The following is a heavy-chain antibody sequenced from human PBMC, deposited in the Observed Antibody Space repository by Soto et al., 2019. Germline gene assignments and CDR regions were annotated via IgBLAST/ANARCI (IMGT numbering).Heavy chain of an antibody. CDR2: ISGSGKTT. J-gene: IGHJ3*01. V-gene: IGHV3-23*01. CDR1: KFNFSAYA. Sequence: EVQLLESGGGLVQPGESLRLSCSASKFNFSAYAMGWVRQAPGKGLEWVSGISGSGKTTYYADSVKGHFSISRDNSKSTLFLEMHSLGVADTAIYYCAKSIAVALSAAFDVWGKGTMVTVSS. D-gene: IGHD6-19*01. CDR3: AKSIAVALSAAFDV.